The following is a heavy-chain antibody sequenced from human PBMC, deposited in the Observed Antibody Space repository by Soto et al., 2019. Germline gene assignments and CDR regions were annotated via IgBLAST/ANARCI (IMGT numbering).Heavy chain of an antibody. CDR1: GFTFSSYA. D-gene: IGHD2-15*01. CDR3: AKVSVNVLRSCGESDGFDS. J-gene: IGHJ4*02. CDR2: LSDSGGSK. V-gene: IGHV3-23*01. Sequence: EVQLLESGGGLVQPGGSLTLSCAASGFTFSSYAMSWVRQAPGKGLEWVSALSDSGGSKYYADSVKGRFTISRDNSKNPLYLQMNSLKADDTAVYYSAKVSVNVLRSCGESDGFDSWGQGALVTVSS.